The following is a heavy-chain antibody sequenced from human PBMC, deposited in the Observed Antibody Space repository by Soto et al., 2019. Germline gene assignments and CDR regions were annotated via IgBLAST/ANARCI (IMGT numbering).Heavy chain of an antibody. CDR1: GFTFSSYA. CDR3: ARSTSSGYFSAAPFDY. Sequence: PWGSLRLSCASSGFTFSSYAMHWVRQAPGKGLEWVAVISYDGSNKYYADSVKGRFTISRDNSKNTLYLQMNSLRAEDTAVYYCARSTSSGYFSAAPFDYWGQGTLVTVS. J-gene: IGHJ4*02. V-gene: IGHV3-30-3*01. D-gene: IGHD3-22*01. CDR2: ISYDGSNK.